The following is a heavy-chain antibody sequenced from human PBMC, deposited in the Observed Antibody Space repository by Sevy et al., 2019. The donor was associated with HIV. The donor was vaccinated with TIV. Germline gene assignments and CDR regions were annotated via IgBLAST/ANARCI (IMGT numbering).Heavy chain of an antibody. D-gene: IGHD1-26*01. J-gene: IGHJ4*02. CDR1: GYTFSNYW. CDR3: VAANSWEDY. V-gene: IGHV3-74*01. CDR2: VNSDGGDT. Sequence: GGSLRLSCEGSGYTFSNYWMHWVRQAPGKGLEWVSRVNSDGGDTAYAHSVKGRFTISRDNAENTMSLQMNSLRAEDTGLYYCVAANSWEDYWGQGTLVTVSS.